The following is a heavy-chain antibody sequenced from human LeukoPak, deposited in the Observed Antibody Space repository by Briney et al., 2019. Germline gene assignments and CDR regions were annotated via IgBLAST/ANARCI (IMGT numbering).Heavy chain of an antibody. CDR2: ISSSSSYI. CDR3: ARDRGYGSGAMDV. V-gene: IGHV3-21*01. D-gene: IGHD3-10*01. CDR1: GFTFSSYS. J-gene: IGHJ6*02. Sequence: GGSLRLSCAASGFTFSSYSMNWVRQAPGKGLEWVSSISSSSSYIYYADSVKGRFTISRDNSKNALYLQMDSLRVEDTAVYYCARDRGYGSGAMDVWGQGTTVTVSS.